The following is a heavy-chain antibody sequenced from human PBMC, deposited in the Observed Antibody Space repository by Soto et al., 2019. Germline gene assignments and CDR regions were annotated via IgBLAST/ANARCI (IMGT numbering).Heavy chain of an antibody. V-gene: IGHV1-24*01. CDR1: GYTLTELS. CDR3: ATGDIVVVPAAMTGNNYYYYYGMDV. Sequence: ASVKVSCKVSGYTLTELSMHWVLQAPGKGLEWMGGFDPEDGETIYAQKFQGRVTMTEDTSTDTAYMELSSLRSEDTAVYYCATGDIVVVPAAMTGNNYYYYYGMDVWGHGTTVTAP. D-gene: IGHD2-2*01. CDR2: FDPEDGET. J-gene: IGHJ6*02.